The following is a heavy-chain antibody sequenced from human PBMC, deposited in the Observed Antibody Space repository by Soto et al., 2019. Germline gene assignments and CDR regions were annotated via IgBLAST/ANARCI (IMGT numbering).Heavy chain of an antibody. CDR3: ATHYDFWSGYPDDAFDI. D-gene: IGHD3-3*01. CDR1: GYTFTSYG. CDR2: ISAYNGNT. V-gene: IGHV1-18*01. J-gene: IGHJ3*02. Sequence: ASVKVSCKASGYTFTSYGISWVRQAPGQGFEWMGWISAYNGNTNYAQKLQGRVTMTTDTSTSTAYMELRSLRSDDTAVYYCATHYDFWSGYPDDAFDIWGQATMVTVSS.